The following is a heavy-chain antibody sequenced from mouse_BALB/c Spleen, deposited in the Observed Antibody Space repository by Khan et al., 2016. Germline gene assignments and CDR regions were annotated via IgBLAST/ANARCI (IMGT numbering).Heavy chain of an antibody. V-gene: IGHV2-2*02. CDR2: IWSGGST. CDR3: ARRGNYYGSSYFYAMDY. D-gene: IGHD1-1*01. J-gene: IGHJ4*01. CDR1: GFSLTSYG. Sequence: QVQLKESGPGLVQPSQSLSITCTVSGFSLTSYGVHWVRQSPGKGLEWLGVIWSGGSTDYNAAFISRLSISKDNSKSQVFFKMNSLQANDTAIDYCARRGNYYGSSYFYAMDYWGQGTSVTVSS.